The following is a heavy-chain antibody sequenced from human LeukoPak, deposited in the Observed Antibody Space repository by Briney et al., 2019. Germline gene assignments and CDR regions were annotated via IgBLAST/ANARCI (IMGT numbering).Heavy chain of an antibody. CDR3: AREGSDNCSSTSCYTYDAFDI. CDR2: IYHSGST. V-gene: IGHV4-4*02. CDR1: GGSISSSNW. D-gene: IGHD2-2*02. J-gene: IGHJ3*02. Sequence: PSGTLSLTCAVSGGSISSSNWWSWVRQPPGKGLEWIGEIYHSGSTNYNPSLKSRVTISVDTSKNQFSLKLSSVTAADTAVYYCAREGSDNCSSTSCYTYDAFDIWGQGTMVTVSS.